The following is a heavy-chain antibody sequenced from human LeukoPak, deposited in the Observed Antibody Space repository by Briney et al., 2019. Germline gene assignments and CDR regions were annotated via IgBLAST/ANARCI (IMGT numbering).Heavy chain of an antibody. Sequence: GGSLRLSCAASGFSFSTYSMIWVRQAPGKGLERVSSVSGTSEYIYYADSVRGRFTISRDNSKNTLYLQMNSLRAEDTAVYYCARDSSSWVLDYYYGMDVWGQGTTVTVSS. CDR3: ARDSSSWVLDYYYGMDV. D-gene: IGHD6-13*01. CDR1: GFSFSTYS. CDR2: VSGTSEYI. J-gene: IGHJ6*02. V-gene: IGHV3-21*01.